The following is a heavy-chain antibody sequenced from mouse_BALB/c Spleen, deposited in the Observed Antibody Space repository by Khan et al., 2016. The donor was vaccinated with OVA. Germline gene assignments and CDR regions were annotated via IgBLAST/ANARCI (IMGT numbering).Heavy chain of an antibody. V-gene: IGHV2-6-1*01. D-gene: IGHD2-10*01. Sequence: QVQLKESGPGLVAPSQSLSITCTISGFSLTNYGVHWVRQPPGKGLEWLVVIWSDGSTTYNSALKSRLTLSKDNSKSQVFLQMNSLQTDDTAMYFCARQPYYHYNIMDYWGQGTSVTVSS. CDR2: IWSDGST. CDR3: ARQPYYHYNIMDY. CDR1: GFSLTNYG. J-gene: IGHJ4*01.